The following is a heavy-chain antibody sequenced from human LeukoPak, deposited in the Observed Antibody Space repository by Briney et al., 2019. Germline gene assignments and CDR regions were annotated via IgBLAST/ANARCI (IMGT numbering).Heavy chain of an antibody. CDR1: GGSISSYY. Sequence: PSETLSLTCTVSGGSISSYYWSWIRQPAGKGLEWIGRIYTSGSTNYNPSLKSRVTMSVDTSKNHFSLKLSSVTAADTAVYYCARVADSSGYCALDYWGQGTLVTVSS. V-gene: IGHV4-4*07. D-gene: IGHD3-22*01. J-gene: IGHJ4*02. CDR2: IYTSGST. CDR3: ARVADSSGYCALDY.